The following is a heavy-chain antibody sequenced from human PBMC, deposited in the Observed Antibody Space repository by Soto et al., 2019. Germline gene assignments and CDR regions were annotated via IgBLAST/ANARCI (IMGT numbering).Heavy chain of an antibody. V-gene: IGHV4-31*03. CDR2: TSNSGST. CDR1: GGSITSSGYY. Sequence: QVQLQESGPGLVKPSQTLSLTCTVSGGSITSSGYYWSWLRQHPGEGLEWIGFTSNSGSTSYNPSLQRRVTLSVDTSSNQFSLNLKSVTAADTAVYYCARGGGSTKVDYWGRGTLVTVPP. J-gene: IGHJ4*02. D-gene: IGHD2-2*01. CDR3: ARGGGSTKVDY.